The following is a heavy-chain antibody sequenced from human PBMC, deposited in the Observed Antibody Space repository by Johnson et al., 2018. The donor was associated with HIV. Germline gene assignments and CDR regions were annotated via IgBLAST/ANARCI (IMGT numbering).Heavy chain of an antibody. V-gene: IGHV3-30*03. Sequence: QVQLVESGGGLVKPGGSLRLSCAASGMTFSSYGMHWVRQAPGKGLEWVAVISYDGSNKYYADSVKGRFTISRDNSKNTLYLQMNSLRAEDTALYYCARGEGRGAFDIWGQGTMVTVSS. CDR1: GMTFSSYG. D-gene: IGHD3-10*01. CDR2: ISYDGSNK. J-gene: IGHJ3*02. CDR3: ARGEGRGAFDI.